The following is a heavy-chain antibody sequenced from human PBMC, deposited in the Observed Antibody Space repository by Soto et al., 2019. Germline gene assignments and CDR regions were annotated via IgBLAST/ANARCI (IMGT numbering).Heavy chain of an antibody. CDR3: ARGEDAFFYYGLDV. CDR1: GGSITSSY. J-gene: IGHJ6*02. CDR2: IYDTGISGYTPST. V-gene: IGHV4-59*01. Sequence: PSETLSLTCTVSGGSITSSYWSWIRRPPGRGLEWIAYIYDTGISGYTPSTSYNPSLKSRVTMSVDTSKSQFSLKLTSATAADTAVYYCARGEDAFFYYGLDVWGQGITVTVSS.